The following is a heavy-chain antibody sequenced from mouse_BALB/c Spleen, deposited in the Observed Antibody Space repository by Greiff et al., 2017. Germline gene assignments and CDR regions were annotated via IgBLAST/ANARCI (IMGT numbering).Heavy chain of an antibody. CDR2: IWGDGST. J-gene: IGHJ4*01. V-gene: IGHV2-6-7*01. Sequence: VQLQESGPGLVAPSQSLSITCTVSGFSLTGYGVNWVRQPPGKGLEWLGMIWGDGSTDYNSALKSRLSISKDNSKSQVFLKMNSLQTDDTARDYCARDHYGSSYYYAMDYWGQGTSVTVSA. CDR3: ARDHYGSSYYYAMDY. CDR1: GFSLTGYG. D-gene: IGHD1-1*01.